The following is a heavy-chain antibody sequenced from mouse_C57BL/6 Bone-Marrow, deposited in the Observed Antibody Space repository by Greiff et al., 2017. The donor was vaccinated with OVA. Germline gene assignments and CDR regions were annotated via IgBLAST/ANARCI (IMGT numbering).Heavy chain of an antibody. J-gene: IGHJ4*01. CDR2: IDPENGGT. CDR1: GYTFTDYE. Sequence: QVQLQQPGAELVRPGASVTLSCKASGYTFTDYEMHWVKQTPVHGLEWIGAIDPENGGTAYNQKFKGKAILTVDKSSSTAYMELRSLTSEDSAVCYSTRGYSNYYAMDYWGQGTSVTVSS. CDR3: TRGYSNYYAMDY. D-gene: IGHD2-5*01. V-gene: IGHV1-15*01.